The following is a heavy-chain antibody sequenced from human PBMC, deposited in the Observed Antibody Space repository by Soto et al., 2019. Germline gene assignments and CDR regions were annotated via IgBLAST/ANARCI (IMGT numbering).Heavy chain of an antibody. J-gene: IGHJ4*02. D-gene: IGHD6-19*01. CDR3: AKEVRYSSGWPGADY. Sequence: GGSLRLSCAASGFTFSHYGMEWVRQAPGKGLEWVAVISFDGSIKYYADSVKGRFTISRDNSKNTLSLQMNSLRAEDTAVYYCAKEVRYSSGWPGADYWGQGTLVTVSS. V-gene: IGHV3-30*18. CDR2: ISFDGSIK. CDR1: GFTFSHYG.